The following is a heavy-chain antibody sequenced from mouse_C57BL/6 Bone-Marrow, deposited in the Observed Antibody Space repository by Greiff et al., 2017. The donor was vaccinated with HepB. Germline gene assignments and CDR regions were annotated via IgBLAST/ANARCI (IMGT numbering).Heavy chain of an antibody. J-gene: IGHJ2*01. CDR1: GFNFTDYY. V-gene: IGHV14-4*01. D-gene: IGHD1-1*01. CDR2: IDPENGDT. Sequence: VQLQQSGAELVRPGASVKLSCTASGFNFTDYYMHWVKQRPEQGLEWIGWIDPENGDTEYASKFQGKATITADTSSNTAYLQLSSLTSEDTAVYYCSFNATVVATDDYWGQGTTLTVSS. CDR3: SFNATVVATDDY.